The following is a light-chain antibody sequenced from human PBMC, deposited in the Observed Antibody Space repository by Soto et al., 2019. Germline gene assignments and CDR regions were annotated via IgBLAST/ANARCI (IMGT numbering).Light chain of an antibody. CDR2: GAS. CDR3: QQYGSSGT. J-gene: IGKJ1*01. CDR1: QSISSW. Sequence: TQSPSSVSASVGDRVTITCRASQSISSWLAWYQQKPGQAPRLLIYGASNRATGIPDRFSGSGSGTDFTLTISRLEPEDFAVYYCQQYGSSGTFGQGTKVDIK. V-gene: IGKV3-20*01.